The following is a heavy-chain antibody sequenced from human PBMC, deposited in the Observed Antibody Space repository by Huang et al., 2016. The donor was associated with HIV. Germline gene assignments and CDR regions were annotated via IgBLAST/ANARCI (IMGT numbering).Heavy chain of an antibody. CDR1: GGGSSSYA. D-gene: IGHD5-12*01. V-gene: IGHV1-69*13. CDR3: ARSGPRWGLATIWTLVY. Sequence: QVQLVQSGAEVKKPGSSVKLSCQSSGGGSSSYAISWVRQARGQGLEWMGGIIPMFGTTDYAPRFQGRVTMTADESTNTAYIELSSLEYDDTALYYCARSGPRWGLATIWTLVYWGQGTLVTVSS. CDR2: IIPMFGTT. J-gene: IGHJ4*02.